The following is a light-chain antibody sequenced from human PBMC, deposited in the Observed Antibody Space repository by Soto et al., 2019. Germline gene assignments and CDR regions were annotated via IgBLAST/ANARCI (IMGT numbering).Light chain of an antibody. CDR1: QDIRTE. CDR2: GAT. Sequence: ALQMTQSPSSLSASVGDRVTITCRASQDIRTELGWYQQKPGKAPKLLIYGATTLQSGVPSRFSGSVSGTDFTLTSSGLQPEDFATYYCLQDYNYPRTFGQGTKVEVK. J-gene: IGKJ1*01. CDR3: LQDYNYPRT. V-gene: IGKV1-6*01.